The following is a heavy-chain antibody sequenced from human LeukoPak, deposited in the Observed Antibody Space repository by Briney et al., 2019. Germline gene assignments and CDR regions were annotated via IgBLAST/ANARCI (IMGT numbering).Heavy chain of an antibody. CDR3: ASYRAARDLFDY. CDR2: IYYSGST. Sequence: SQTLSLTCTVSGGSISSGDYYWSWIRQPPGKGLEWIGYIYYSGSTYYNPSLKSRVTISVDTSKNQFSLKLSSVTAADTAVYYCASYRAARDLFDYWGQGTLVTVSS. D-gene: IGHD6-6*01. J-gene: IGHJ4*02. CDR1: GGSISSGDYY. V-gene: IGHV4-30-4*08.